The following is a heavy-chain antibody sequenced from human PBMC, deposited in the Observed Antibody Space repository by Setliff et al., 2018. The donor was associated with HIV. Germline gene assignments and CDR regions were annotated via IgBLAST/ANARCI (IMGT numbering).Heavy chain of an antibody. J-gene: IGHJ6*02. D-gene: IGHD2-2*01. V-gene: IGHV1-2*04. Sequence: GASVKVSCKASGYTFTGYYMHWVRQAPGQGLEWMGWINPHSGGTNYGQKFQGWVTMTRDTSISTVYMELSSLRSDDTAVYSCARDHCSSSGCYECSYYGMDVCSRGTTVTVSS. CDR1: GYTFTGYY. CDR2: INPHSGGT. CDR3: ARDHCSSSGCYECSYYGMDV.